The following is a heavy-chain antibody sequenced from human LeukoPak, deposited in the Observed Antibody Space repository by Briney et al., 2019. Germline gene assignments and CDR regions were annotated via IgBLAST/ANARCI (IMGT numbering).Heavy chain of an antibody. CDR3: AKQREYYYDSSGPEGDAFD. V-gene: IGHV3-23*01. J-gene: IGHJ3*02. D-gene: IGHD3-22*01. CDR1: GLTFSTYP. Sequence: GGSLRLSFPPSGLTFSTYPMSWARQPPGKGLGWASPIIVSGGSTYYADSVKGRFTISRDNSKNTLYLQMNSLRAEDTAVYYCAKQREYYYDSSGPEGDAFDMGPRDNGHRLF. CDR2: IIVSGGST.